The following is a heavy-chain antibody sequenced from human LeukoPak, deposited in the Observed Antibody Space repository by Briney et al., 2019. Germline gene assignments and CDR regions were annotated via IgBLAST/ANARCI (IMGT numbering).Heavy chain of an antibody. Sequence: GGSLRLSCAASGFPVSSNYMSWVRQAPGKGLEWVSVIYSGGSTDYADSVKGRFTISRDNSKNTLYLQMNSLRAEDTAVYYCARDSVTSAFDIWGQGTMVTVSS. CDR1: GFPVSSNY. D-gene: IGHD4-17*01. CDR3: ARDSVTSAFDI. J-gene: IGHJ3*02. CDR2: IYSGGST. V-gene: IGHV3-53*01.